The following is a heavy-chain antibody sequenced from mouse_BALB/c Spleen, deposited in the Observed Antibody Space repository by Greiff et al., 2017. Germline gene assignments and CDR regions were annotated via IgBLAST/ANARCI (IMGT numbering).Heavy chain of an antibody. J-gene: IGHJ3*01. Sequence: EVQLVESGGGLVQPGGSRKLSCAASGFTFSSFGMHWVRQAPEKGLEWVAYISSGSSTIYYADTVKGRFTISRDNPKNTLFLQMTSLRSEDTAMYYCAREGYGPWFAYWGQGTLVTVSA. D-gene: IGHD1-2*01. CDR2: ISSGSSTI. CDR3: AREGYGPWFAY. V-gene: IGHV5-17*02. CDR1: GFTFSSFG.